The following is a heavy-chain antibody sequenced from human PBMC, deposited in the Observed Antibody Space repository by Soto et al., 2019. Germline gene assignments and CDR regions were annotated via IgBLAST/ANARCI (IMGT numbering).Heavy chain of an antibody. CDR2: MNPDSDKT. D-gene: IGHD2-21*02. J-gene: IGHJ4*02. V-gene: IGHV1-8*01. CDR3: ARPGARYCGGDCYSSH. Sequence: QVQLVQSGAEVKKPGASVKVSCKASGYMFSNYDIIWVRQATGQGLEWMGWMNPDSDKTDYAQKFQGRVTMTGNTSISTAYMEMTALTDEDTAIYYCARPGARYCGGDCYSSHWGQGTLVTVSS. CDR1: GYMFSNYD.